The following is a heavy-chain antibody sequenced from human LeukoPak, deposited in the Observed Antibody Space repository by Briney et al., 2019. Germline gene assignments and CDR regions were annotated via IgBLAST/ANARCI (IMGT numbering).Heavy chain of an antibody. CDR3: ARISGSPPDY. J-gene: IGHJ4*02. Sequence: PGGSLRLACVASGFIFSSYEMNWVRQAPGKGLEWVSGINWNGGSTGYADSVKGRFTISRDNAKNSLYLQMNSLRAEDTAVYYCARISGSPPDYWGQGTLVTVSS. CDR2: INWNGGST. D-gene: IGHD6-25*01. V-gene: IGHV3-20*04. CDR1: GFIFSSYE.